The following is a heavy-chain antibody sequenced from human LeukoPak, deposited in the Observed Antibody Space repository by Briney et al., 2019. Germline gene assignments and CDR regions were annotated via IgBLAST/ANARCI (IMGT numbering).Heavy chain of an antibody. Sequence: GGSLRLSCAASGFTVSSNYMSWVRQAPGKGLEWVSVIYSGGSTYYADSMKGRFTISRDNSKNTLYLQMNSLRAEDTAVYYCAREWGHWDAFDIWGQGTMVTVSS. CDR3: AREWGHWDAFDI. CDR1: GFTVSSNY. V-gene: IGHV3-53*01. J-gene: IGHJ3*02. CDR2: IYSGGST. D-gene: IGHD3-16*01.